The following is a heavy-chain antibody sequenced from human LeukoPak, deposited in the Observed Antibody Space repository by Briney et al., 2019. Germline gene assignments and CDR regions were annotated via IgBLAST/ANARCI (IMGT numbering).Heavy chain of an antibody. CDR3: AREQGSGSYLNWFDP. CDR1: GYTFTSYG. Sequence: ASVKVSCKASGYTFTSYGISWVRQAPGQGLEWMGWISAYNGNTNYAQKLQSRVTMTTDTSTSTDYMELRSLRSDDTAVYYCAREQGSGSYLNWFDPWGQGTLVTVSS. D-gene: IGHD3-10*01. J-gene: IGHJ5*02. CDR2: ISAYNGNT. V-gene: IGHV1-18*04.